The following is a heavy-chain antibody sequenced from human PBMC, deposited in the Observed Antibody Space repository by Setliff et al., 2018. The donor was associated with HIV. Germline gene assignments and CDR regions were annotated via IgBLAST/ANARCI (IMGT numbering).Heavy chain of an antibody. D-gene: IGHD3-10*01. CDR3: ALSYYGDDRRLDY. CDR2: ISSSSTTI. Sequence: GGSLRLSCAASEFTFSSYAMHWVRQAPGKGLEWVSYISSSSTTIYYADSVKGRFIISRDNAKNSLYLQMNSLRAEDTAVYYCALSYYGDDRRLDYWGQGTLVTVSS. J-gene: IGHJ4*02. CDR1: EFTFSSYA. V-gene: IGHV3-48*01.